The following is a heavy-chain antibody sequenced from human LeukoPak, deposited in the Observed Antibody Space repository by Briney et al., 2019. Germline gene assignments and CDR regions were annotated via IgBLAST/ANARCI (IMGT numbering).Heavy chain of an antibody. V-gene: IGHV3-21*01. CDR3: ARQRPINYDFWSGNFDY. CDR2: ISSSSSYI. J-gene: IGHJ4*02. Sequence: GGSLRLSCAASGFTFSSYSMNWVRQAPGKGLEWVSSISSSSSYIYYADSVKGRFTISRDNAKNSLYLQMNSLRAEDTAVYYCARQRPINYDFWSGNFDYWGQGTLVTVSS. D-gene: IGHD3-3*01. CDR1: GFTFSSYS.